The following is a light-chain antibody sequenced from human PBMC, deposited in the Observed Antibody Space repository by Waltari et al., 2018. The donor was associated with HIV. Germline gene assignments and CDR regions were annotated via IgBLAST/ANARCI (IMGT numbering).Light chain of an antibody. Sequence: QSALTQPASVSGSPGQSITISCTGTSSDVGGYNYVSWYQQHPGKAPKLMIYEVSNRPSGVFNRVSGSKSGNTASLTISGLHAEDEADYYCSSYTSSSTQVFGGGTKLTVL. J-gene: IGLJ3*02. V-gene: IGLV2-14*01. CDR1: SSDVGGYNY. CDR3: SSYTSSSTQV. CDR2: EVS.